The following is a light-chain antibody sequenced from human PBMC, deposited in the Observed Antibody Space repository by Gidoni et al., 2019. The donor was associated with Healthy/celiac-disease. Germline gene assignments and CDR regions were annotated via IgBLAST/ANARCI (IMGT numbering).Light chain of an antibody. V-gene: IGKV3-11*01. Sequence: DIVLTQSPATLSLSPGERATLSCRASQSVSSYLAWYQQKPGQAPRLLSYDASNRATGIPARFSGSGSGTDFTLTISSLEPEDFAVYYCQQRSNWPPALTFGGGTKVEIK. CDR3: QQRSNWPPALT. CDR2: DAS. CDR1: QSVSSY. J-gene: IGKJ4*01.